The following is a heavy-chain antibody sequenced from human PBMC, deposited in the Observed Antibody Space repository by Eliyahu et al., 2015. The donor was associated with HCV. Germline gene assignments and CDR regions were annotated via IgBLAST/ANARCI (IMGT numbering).Heavy chain of an antibody. D-gene: IGHD7-27*01. CDR1: GYTFSSYF. V-gene: IGHV5-51*01. Sequence: EVQLVQSGAEVKKPGESLKISCKGSGYTFSSYFIAWVRQMPGKGLEWMGIISPGDSNTTYSPSFQGQVTISADKSINTAYLQWSSLKASDTAMYYCGRRETGEGFDFWGQGTLVTVSS. CDR2: ISPGDSNT. CDR3: GRRETGEGFDF. J-gene: IGHJ4*02.